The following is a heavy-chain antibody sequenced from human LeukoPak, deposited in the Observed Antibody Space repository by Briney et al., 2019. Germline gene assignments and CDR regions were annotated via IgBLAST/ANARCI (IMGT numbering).Heavy chain of an antibody. D-gene: IGHD3-9*01. CDR1: GDSITSGYY. CDR3: ARGILTGYNWFDP. V-gene: IGHV4-38-2*02. CDR2: IRHSGDT. Sequence: SETLSLTCKVSGDSITSGYYWGCIRQPPGKGLEWIASIRHSGDTYYNPSLKSRISISVDTSKNQFSLKLSSVTAADTAVYYCARGILTGYNWFDPWGQGTLVTVSS. J-gene: IGHJ5*02.